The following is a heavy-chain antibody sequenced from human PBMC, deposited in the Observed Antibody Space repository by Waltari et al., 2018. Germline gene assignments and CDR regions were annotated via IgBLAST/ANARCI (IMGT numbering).Heavy chain of an antibody. CDR1: GGSISSGSYY. J-gene: IGHJ3*02. CDR3: ASAIGRYYDFWSGYGPPGAFDI. V-gene: IGHV4-61*02. D-gene: IGHD3-3*01. CDR2: IYTSGST. Sequence: QVQLQESGPGLVKPSQTLSLTCTVSGGSISSGSYYWSWIRQPAGKGLEWIGRIYTSGSTNYNPSLKSRVTISVDTAKNQFALKLSSVTAADTAVYYCASAIGRYYDFWSGYGPPGAFDIWGQGTMVTVSS.